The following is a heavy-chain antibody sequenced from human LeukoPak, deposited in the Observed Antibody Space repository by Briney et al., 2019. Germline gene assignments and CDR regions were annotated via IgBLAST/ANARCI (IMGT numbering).Heavy chain of an antibody. D-gene: IGHD2-21*02. V-gene: IGHV5-51*01. CDR2: IYPGDSDT. CDR3: AGGGGSDCGGACCLVFFGY. Sequence: GASLQISCKGSGYSFTSYWIGWVRQMPGKGLEWMGIIYPGDSDTRYSPSFQGQVTISADKSISTAYLQYSSLKASDTAMYFCAGGGGSDCGGACCLVFFGYWGPGTLVTVSS. J-gene: IGHJ4*02. CDR1: GYSFTSYW.